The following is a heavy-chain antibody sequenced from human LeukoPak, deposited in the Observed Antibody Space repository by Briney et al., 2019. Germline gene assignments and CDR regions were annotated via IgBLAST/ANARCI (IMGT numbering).Heavy chain of an antibody. CDR3: ARAVARGSWFDP. CDR2: IYYSGST. V-gene: IGHV4-31*03. Sequence: SQTLSLTCTVSGGSISSGGYYWSWIRQHRGKGLEWIVYIYYSGSTNYNPSLKSRVTISVDTFKTQFSLKLSSVTAADTAVYYCARAVARGSWFDPWGQGTLVTVSS. J-gene: IGHJ5*02. CDR1: GGSISSGGYY.